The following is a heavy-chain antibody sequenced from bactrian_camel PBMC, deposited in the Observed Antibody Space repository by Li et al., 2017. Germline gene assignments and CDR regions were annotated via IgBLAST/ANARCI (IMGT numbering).Heavy chain of an antibody. V-gene: IGHV3S31*01. D-gene: IGHD4*01. J-gene: IGHJ4*01. Sequence: VQLVESGGGLVQPGGSLRLSCSASRFAFNQHTMSWVRQRTGRGLEWVGSINWRGTNTDYPNSVRGRFTISRDNAKMSLYLQMNSLKAEDTALYYCATLGWDANTLTPVDHSDWGQGTQVTVS. CDR1: RFAFNQHT. CDR3: ATLGWDANTLTPVDHSD. CDR2: INWRGTNT.